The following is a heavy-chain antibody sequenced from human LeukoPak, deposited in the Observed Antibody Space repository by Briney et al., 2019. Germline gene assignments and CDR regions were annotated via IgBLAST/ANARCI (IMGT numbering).Heavy chain of an antibody. D-gene: IGHD5-12*01. J-gene: IGHJ6*02. CDR3: ARDRDGYDWSDLYGMDV. Sequence: GGSLRLSCAASGFTFSSYGMHWVRQAPGKGLEWGAVIWYDGSNKYYADSVKGRFTISRDNSKNTLYLQMNSLRAEDTAVYYCARDRDGYDWSDLYGMDVWGQGTTVTVSS. CDR2: IWYDGSNK. CDR1: GFTFSSYG. V-gene: IGHV3-33*01.